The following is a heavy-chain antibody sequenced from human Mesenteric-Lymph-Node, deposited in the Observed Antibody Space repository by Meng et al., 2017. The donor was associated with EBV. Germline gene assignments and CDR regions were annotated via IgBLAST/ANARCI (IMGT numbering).Heavy chain of an antibody. J-gene: IGHJ4*02. CDR1: GGSVSSGSYY. CDR3: ARSRGYSSSCDY. Sequence: QVQLQESGPGLVKPSXXXXXXCTVSGGSVSSGSYYWSWIRQPPGKGLEWIGYISYSGITNYNPSLKSRVTILIDTSKNQFSLKLSSVTAADTAVYYCARSRGYSSSCDYWGQGTLVTVSS. V-gene: IGHV4-61*01. CDR2: ISYSGIT. D-gene: IGHD6-13*01.